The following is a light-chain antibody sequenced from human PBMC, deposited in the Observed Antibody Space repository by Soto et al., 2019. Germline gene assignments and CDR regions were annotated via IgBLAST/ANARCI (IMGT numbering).Light chain of an antibody. V-gene: IGKV3-11*01. J-gene: IGKJ4*01. CDR1: QSVTTF. CDR2: DSS. CDR3: HQRSNWPLT. Sequence: EIVLTQSPVTLSLSPGERATLSCRASQSVTTFLAWYQQKPGQPPRLLLYDSSNSATVIPARFSGSGSGTDFTLSISSLVPEDFAVDYCHQRSNWPLTFGGGTKVEIK.